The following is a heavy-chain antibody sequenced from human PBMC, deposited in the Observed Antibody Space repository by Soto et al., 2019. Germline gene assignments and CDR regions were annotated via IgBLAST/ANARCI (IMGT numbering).Heavy chain of an antibody. Sequence: GGSLRLSCVASGFTFSNYWMSWVRQAPGKGLEWVANIKQDGSEKYYVDSVKGRFTISRDNAKNSLYLQMNILRAEDTAVYYCARDGYCTNGVCYGGGGPFDYWGQGTLVTVSS. D-gene: IGHD2-8*01. J-gene: IGHJ4*02. CDR2: IKQDGSEK. V-gene: IGHV3-7*01. CDR1: GFTFSNYW. CDR3: ARDGYCTNGVCYGGGGPFDY.